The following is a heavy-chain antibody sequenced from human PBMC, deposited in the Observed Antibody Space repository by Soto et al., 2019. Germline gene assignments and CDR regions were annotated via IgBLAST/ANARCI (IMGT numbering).Heavy chain of an antibody. CDR3: ARDSTGPGYYYMDV. J-gene: IGHJ6*03. Sequence: QVQLVQSGAEVQKPGSSVKVSCKASGGTFSSYTISWVRQAPGQGLEWMGRIIPILGIANYAQKFQGRVTITADKSTSTAYMELSSPRSEDTAVYYCARDSTGPGYYYMDVWGKGTTVTVSS. CDR2: IIPILGIA. V-gene: IGHV1-69*02. D-gene: IGHD1-1*01. CDR1: GGTFSSYT.